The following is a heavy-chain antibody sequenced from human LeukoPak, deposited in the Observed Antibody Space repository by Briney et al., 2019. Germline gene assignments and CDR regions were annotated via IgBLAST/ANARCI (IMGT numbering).Heavy chain of an antibody. Sequence: GGSLRLSCVTSGFSFDNYGMSWVRRAPGKGLEWISYFSSRKNIVNYADSVKGRFTISRDKAKTSLYLQMNSLRAEDTAVYYCVRDQQWESPHYFDFWGQGTPVTVSS. J-gene: IGHJ4*02. CDR2: FSSRKNIV. V-gene: IGHV3-48*01. D-gene: IGHD1-26*01. CDR1: GFSFDNYG. CDR3: VRDQQWESPHYFDF.